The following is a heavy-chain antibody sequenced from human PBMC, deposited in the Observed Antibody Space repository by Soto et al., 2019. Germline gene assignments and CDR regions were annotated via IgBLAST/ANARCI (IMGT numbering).Heavy chain of an antibody. V-gene: IGHV2-5*01. CDR3: AQRVGSRGCFDY. J-gene: IGHJ4*02. CDR2: IYWNGDT. CDR1: GFPLTSSGVS. Sequence: SGPTLVNPTQTVTLTCAFSGFPLTSSGVSVGWIRQPPGKALEWLAFIYWNGDTRDRPSLQSRLTITKDNTKKQVVLTMTNMDHLDTDKYYSAQRVGSRGCFDYWGQGILVTVSS.